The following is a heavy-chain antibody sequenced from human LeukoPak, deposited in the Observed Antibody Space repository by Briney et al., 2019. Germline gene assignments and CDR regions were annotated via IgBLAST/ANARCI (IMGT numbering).Heavy chain of an antibody. J-gene: IGHJ4*02. CDR3: ARDIISGSSWYGY. CDR1: GYTFTGYY. Sequence: GASVEVSCKASGYTFTGYYMHWERQAPGQGLEWMGWINPNSGGTNYAQKFQGRVTMTRDTSISTAYMELSRLRSDDTAVYYCARDIISGSSWYGYWGQGTLVTVSS. CDR2: INPNSGGT. D-gene: IGHD6-13*01. V-gene: IGHV1-2*02.